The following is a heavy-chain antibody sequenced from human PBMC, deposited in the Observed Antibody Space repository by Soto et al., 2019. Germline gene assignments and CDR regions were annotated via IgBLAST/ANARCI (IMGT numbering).Heavy chain of an antibody. CDR1: GFTFSSHW. D-gene: IGHD6-19*01. V-gene: IGHV3-7*04. CDR2: IKQDGSEK. Sequence: EVQLVESGGGLVQPGGSLRLSCAASGFTFSSHWMSWVRQAPGKGLEWVANIKQDGSEKYYVDSVKGRFTISRDNAKNSLYLQMNSLRAEDTAVYYCARGDVAGYVDYWGQGTLVTVSS. J-gene: IGHJ4*02. CDR3: ARGDVAGYVDY.